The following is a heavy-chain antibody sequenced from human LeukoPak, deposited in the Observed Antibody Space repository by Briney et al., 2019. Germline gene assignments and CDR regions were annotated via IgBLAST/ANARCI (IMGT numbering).Heavy chain of an antibody. Sequence: GASVKVSCKASGYTFTGYYMHWVRQAPGQGLEWVGWINPNSGGTNYAQKFQGRVTMNRGTSISTAYMELSRLRSDDTAVYYCARDRGYCSSTSVYNNWFDPWGQGTLVTVSS. J-gene: IGHJ5*02. D-gene: IGHD2-2*01. V-gene: IGHV1-2*02. CDR1: GYTFTGYY. CDR2: INPNSGGT. CDR3: ARDRGYCSSTSVYNNWFDP.